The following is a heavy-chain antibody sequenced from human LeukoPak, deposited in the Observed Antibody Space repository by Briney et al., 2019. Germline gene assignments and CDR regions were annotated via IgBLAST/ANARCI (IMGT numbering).Heavy chain of an antibody. CDR3: ARLDIAAAAVYYFDY. Sequence: SETLSLTCTVSRGSISSSSYYWGWIRQPPGKGLEWIGSIYYSGSTYYNPSLKSRVTISVDTSKNQFSLKLSSVTAADTAVYYCARLDIAAAAVYYFDYWGQGTLVTVSS. J-gene: IGHJ4*02. D-gene: IGHD6-13*01. V-gene: IGHV4-39*01. CDR2: IYYSGST. CDR1: RGSISSSSYY.